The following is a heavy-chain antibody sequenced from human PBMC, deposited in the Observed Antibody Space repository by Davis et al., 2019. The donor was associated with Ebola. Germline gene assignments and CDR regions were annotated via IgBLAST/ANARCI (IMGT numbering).Heavy chain of an antibody. CDR1: GGSFSGYY. Sequence: GSLRLSCAAYGGSFSGYYWSWIRQPPGKGLEWIGEINHSGSTNYNPSLKSRVTISVDTSKNQFSLKLSSVTAADTAVYYCARVTTYYYYYGMDVWGQGTTVTVSS. CDR2: INHSGST. CDR3: ARVTTYYYYYGMDV. V-gene: IGHV4-34*01. D-gene: IGHD1-14*01. J-gene: IGHJ6*02.